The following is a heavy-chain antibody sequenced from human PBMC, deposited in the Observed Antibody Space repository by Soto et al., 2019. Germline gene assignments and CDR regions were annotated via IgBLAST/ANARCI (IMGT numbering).Heavy chain of an antibody. D-gene: IGHD6-13*01. V-gene: IGHV4-34*01. CDR1: GGSFSGYY. CDR2: INHSGIT. CDR3: AREQQPANRFDP. J-gene: IGHJ5*02. Sequence: QVQLQKWGAGLLKPSETLSLTCAVYGGSFSGYYWSWIRQPPGKGLEWIGEINHSGITNYNPSLKSRVTISVDTAKNQFSLKLSSVTAADTAVYYCAREQQPANRFDPWGQGTLVTVSS.